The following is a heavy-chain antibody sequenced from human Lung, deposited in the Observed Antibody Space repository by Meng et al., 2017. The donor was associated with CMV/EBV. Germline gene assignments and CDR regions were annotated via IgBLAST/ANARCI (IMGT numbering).Heavy chain of an antibody. CDR3: ARVGQWLPIDY. CDR1: GGSISSSNW. V-gene: IGHV4-4*02. Sequence: QARWQGPGPELVKPSGTLPLTCAVTGGSISSSNWWSWVRQPPGKGLEWIGEIYHSGSTNYNPSLKSRVTISVDKSKNQFSLNLSSVTAADTAVYYCARVGQWLPIDYWGQGTLVTVSS. J-gene: IGHJ4*02. CDR2: IYHSGST. D-gene: IGHD6-19*01.